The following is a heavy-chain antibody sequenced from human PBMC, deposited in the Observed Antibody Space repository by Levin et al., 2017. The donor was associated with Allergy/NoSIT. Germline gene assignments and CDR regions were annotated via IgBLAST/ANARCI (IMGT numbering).Heavy chain of an antibody. CDR2: IGTAGDT. CDR1: GFTFSSYD. Sequence: ASVKVSCAASGFTFSSYDMHWVRQATGKGLEWVSAIGTAGDTYYPGSVKGRFTISRENAKNSLYLQMNSLRAGDTAVYYCARGSVAGNWEDAFDIWGQGTMVTVSS. V-gene: IGHV3-13*01. J-gene: IGHJ3*02. CDR3: ARGSVAGNWEDAFDI. D-gene: IGHD6-19*01.